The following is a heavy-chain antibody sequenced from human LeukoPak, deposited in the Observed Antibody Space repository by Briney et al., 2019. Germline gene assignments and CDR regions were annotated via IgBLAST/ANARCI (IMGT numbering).Heavy chain of an antibody. J-gene: IGHJ6*02. CDR1: GFTFSSYE. CDR2: ISSSGSTI. D-gene: IGHD4-17*01. V-gene: IGHV3-48*03. Sequence: PGGSLRLSCAASGFTFSSYEMNWVRQAPGKGLEWVSYISSSGSTIYYADSVKGRFTISRDNAKNSLFLQMNSLRAEDTAVYYGAAVSPSYVDGYYYYYGPDVWGQGTTVTVSS. CDR3: AAVSPSYVDGYYYYYGPDV.